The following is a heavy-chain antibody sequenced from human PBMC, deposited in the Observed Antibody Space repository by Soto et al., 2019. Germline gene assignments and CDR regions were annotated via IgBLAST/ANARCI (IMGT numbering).Heavy chain of an antibody. D-gene: IGHD4-17*01. CDR3: ASYYDYGDCYFDY. V-gene: IGHV4-39*01. CDR2: IYYSGST. CDR1: GGSISSSSYY. Sequence: PSETLSLTCAVSGGSISSSSYYWGWIRQPPGKGLEWIGSIYYSGSTYYNPSLKSRVTISVDTSKNQFSLKLSSVTAADTAVYYCASYYDYGDCYFDYWGQGTLVTVCS. J-gene: IGHJ4*02.